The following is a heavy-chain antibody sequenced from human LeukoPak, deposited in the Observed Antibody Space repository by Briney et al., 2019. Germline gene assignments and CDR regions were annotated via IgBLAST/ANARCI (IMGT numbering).Heavy chain of an antibody. Sequence: PGGSLRLSCAASGFTFSSYAMTWVRQAPGKGLEWLSAIGGGGCCASYPDSVKGRFTISRDNSKNTLYLQMNSLRAEDTAVYYCAKRSGYYRAYFDYWGQGTLVTVSS. J-gene: IGHJ4*02. V-gene: IGHV3-23*01. CDR1: GFTFSSYA. CDR2: IGGGGCCA. D-gene: IGHD3-22*01. CDR3: AKRSGYYRAYFDY.